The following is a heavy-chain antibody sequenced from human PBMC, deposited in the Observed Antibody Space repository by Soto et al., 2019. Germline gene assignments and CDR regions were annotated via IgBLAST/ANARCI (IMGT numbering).Heavy chain of an antibody. D-gene: IGHD3-22*01. CDR1: GGTFSSYA. V-gene: IGHV1-69*06. J-gene: IGHJ5*02. CDR2: IIPIFGTA. Sequence: SVKVSCKASGGTFSSYAISWVRQAPGQGLEWMGGIIPIFGTANYAQKFQGRVTITADKSASTAYMELSSLRSEDTAVYYCARSKTMIVVALGGWFDPWGQGTLVTVSS. CDR3: ARSKTMIVVALGGWFDP.